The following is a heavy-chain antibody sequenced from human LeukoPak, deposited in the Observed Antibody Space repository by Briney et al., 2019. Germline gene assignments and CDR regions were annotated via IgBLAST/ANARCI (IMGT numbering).Heavy chain of an antibody. CDR1: GGSFSGYY. J-gene: IGHJ5*02. CDR2: INHSGST. V-gene: IGHV4-34*01. CDR3: ARARRPYYGSGSYSWFDP. Sequence: SETLSLTCAVYGGSFSGYYWSWIRQPPGKGLEWIGEINHSGSTNYNPSLKSRVTISVDTSKNQFSLKLSSVTAADTAVYYCARARRPYYGSGSYSWFDPWGQGTLVTVSS. D-gene: IGHD3-10*01.